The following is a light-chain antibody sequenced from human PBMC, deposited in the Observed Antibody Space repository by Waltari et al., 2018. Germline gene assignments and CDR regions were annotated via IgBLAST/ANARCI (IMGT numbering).Light chain of an antibody. CDR1: QSIYSTY. CDR3: QQYGSSPRT. J-gene: IGKJ1*01. CDR2: RAS. Sequence: EIVLTQSPGTLSLSPGERATLSCRASQSIYSTYLAWYQQKPGQAPRLLIYRASNRATGVPDRFSGSGSGTDFTLTISRLEPEDFAVFYCQQYGSSPRTFGQGTTGEIK. V-gene: IGKV3-20*01.